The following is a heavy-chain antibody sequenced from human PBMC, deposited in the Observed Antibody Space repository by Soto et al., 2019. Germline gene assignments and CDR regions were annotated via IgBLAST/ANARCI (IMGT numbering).Heavy chain of an antibody. V-gene: IGHV3-33*01. CDR3: ASERLFLEWSVSYGMDV. J-gene: IGHJ6*02. D-gene: IGHD3-3*01. Sequence: QVQLVESGGGVVQPGRSLRLSCAASGFTFNNYSMHWVRQAPGKGLEWVAMIWYDGSNENYVDSVKGRFTISRDNSKNTLYLQMNCLGAEDTAVYYCASERLFLEWSVSYGMDVWGQWTTVTVSS. CDR1: GFTFNNYS. CDR2: IWYDGSNE.